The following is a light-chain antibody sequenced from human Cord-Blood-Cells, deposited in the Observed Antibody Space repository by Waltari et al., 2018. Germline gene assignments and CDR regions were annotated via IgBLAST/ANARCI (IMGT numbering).Light chain of an antibody. CDR3: CSYAGSSTSV. Sequence: QSALTQPASASGSPGQSITISCTGTSSDVGSYNLVSWYQQHPGKAPKLMIYEGSKRPSGVSNRFSGSKSGNTASLTISGLQADDEADYYCCSYAGSSTSVFGGGTKLTVL. V-gene: IGLV2-23*01. CDR2: EGS. CDR1: SSDVGSYNL. J-gene: IGLJ2*01.